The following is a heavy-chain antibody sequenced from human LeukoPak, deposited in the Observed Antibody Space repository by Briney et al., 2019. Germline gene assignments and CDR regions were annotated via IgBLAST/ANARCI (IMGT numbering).Heavy chain of an antibody. CDR1: GDSVRSDSHY. D-gene: IGHD3-22*01. CDR2: VYYSGRT. Sequence: SETLSLTCSVSGDSVRSDSHYWSWIRQPPGKGLEWIGNVYYSGRTAYNPSLKSRVTISVDISKNQFSLQLNSVTAAGTAVYYCVRETATYYYDSRGYYRQIEVFDIWGQGTPVIVSS. J-gene: IGHJ3*02. CDR3: VRETATYYYDSRGYYRQIEVFDI. V-gene: IGHV4-61*01.